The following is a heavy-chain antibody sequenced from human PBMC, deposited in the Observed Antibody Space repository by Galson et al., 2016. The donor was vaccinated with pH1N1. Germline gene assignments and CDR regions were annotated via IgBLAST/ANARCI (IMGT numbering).Heavy chain of an antibody. CDR1: GFTFSTYA. J-gene: IGHJ6*02. V-gene: IGHV3-30-3*01. Sequence: SLRLSCAASGFTFSTYAMHWVRQAPGKGLEWVALTSYDGSNKYYADSVKGRFTISRDNSKNTLYLEMNSLSAEDTAVYYCARETPYSSGWGYYYGMDVWGQGTTVTVSS. D-gene: IGHD6-19*01. CDR2: TSYDGSNK. CDR3: ARETPYSSGWGYYYGMDV.